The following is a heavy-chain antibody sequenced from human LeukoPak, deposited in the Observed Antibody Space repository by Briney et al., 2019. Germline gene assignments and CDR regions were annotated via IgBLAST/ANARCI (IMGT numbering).Heavy chain of an antibody. CDR1: GYSISSGYY. D-gene: IGHD3-16*01. J-gene: IGHJ6*04. Sequence: SETLSLTCTVSGYSISSGYYWSWIRQPPGQALEWIGYIYSSGSTNYNPSLQSRVTMSVDTSMNQFSLRLSSVTAADTAVYYCARFTYTTRPSDVWGKGTTVTVSS. CDR3: ARFTYTTRPSDV. CDR2: IYSSGST. V-gene: IGHV4-4*09.